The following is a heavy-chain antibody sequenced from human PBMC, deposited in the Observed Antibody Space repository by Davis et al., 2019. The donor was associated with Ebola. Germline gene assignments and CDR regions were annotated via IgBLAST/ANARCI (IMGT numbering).Heavy chain of an antibody. V-gene: IGHV3-64*01. CDR3: ARDRAYGMDV. Sequence: PGGSLRLSCAASGFTFSSYAMHWVRQAPGRGLEYVSAVSGNENSAYYANSVKGRFTISRDNSKNTLYLQMGSLRAEDMAVYYCARDRAYGMDVWGRGTTVTVSS. CDR1: GFTFSSYA. CDR2: VSGNENSA. J-gene: IGHJ6*02.